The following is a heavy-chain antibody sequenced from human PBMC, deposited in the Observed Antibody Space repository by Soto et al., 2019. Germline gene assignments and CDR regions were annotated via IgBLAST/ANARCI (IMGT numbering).Heavy chain of an antibody. J-gene: IGHJ6*02. CDR3: ARGKVVVVAATRAYYYGMDV. Sequence: ASVKVSCKASGGTFSSYAISWVRQAPGQGLEWMGGIIPIFGTANYAQKFQGRVTITADESTSTAYMELSSLRSEDTAVYYCARGKVVVVAATRAYYYGMDVWGHGTTVTVSS. CDR1: GGTFSSYA. CDR2: IIPIFGTA. D-gene: IGHD2-15*01. V-gene: IGHV1-69*13.